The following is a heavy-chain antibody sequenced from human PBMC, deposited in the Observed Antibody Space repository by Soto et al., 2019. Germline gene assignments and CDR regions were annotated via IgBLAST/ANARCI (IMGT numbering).Heavy chain of an antibody. J-gene: IGHJ6*02. V-gene: IGHV1-69*13. Sequence: ASVEISCKVSGAPFSSYAISWVPQAPGQGPELMGGSIPMCGTAKDAQKFQGRVTITADDSTSTAYMELSSLRSEDTAVYYCATDPAYGSGSHQPRYYYYYGMDVWRQGTTV. CDR1: GAPFSSYA. D-gene: IGHD3-10*01. CDR3: ATDPAYGSGSHQPRYYYYYGMDV. CDR2: SIPMCGTA.